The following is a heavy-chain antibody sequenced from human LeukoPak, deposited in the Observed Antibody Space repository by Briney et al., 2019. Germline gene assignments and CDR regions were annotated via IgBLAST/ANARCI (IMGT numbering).Heavy chain of an antibody. CDR1: GFTFSSYG. Sequence: GGSLRLSCAASGFTFSSYGMHWVRQAPGKGLEWVAFIRYDGSNKYYADSVKGRFTISRDNSRNTLFLQMNSLRAEDTALYYCTARSGISPYYIDYWGQGTLVTVSS. D-gene: IGHD1-1*01. J-gene: IGHJ4*02. V-gene: IGHV3-30*02. CDR3: TARSGISPYYIDY. CDR2: IRYDGSNK.